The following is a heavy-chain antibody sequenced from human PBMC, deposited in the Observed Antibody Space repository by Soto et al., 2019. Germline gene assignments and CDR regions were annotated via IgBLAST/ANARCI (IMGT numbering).Heavy chain of an antibody. CDR3: ARATYYDFWSGYHYYYGMDV. J-gene: IGHJ6*04. D-gene: IGHD3-3*01. CDR1: EFTFSDYY. V-gene: IGHV3-11*01. Sequence: LRLSCAASEFTFSDYYMSWIRQAPGKGLEWVSYISSSGSTIYYADSVKGRFTISRDNAKNSLYLQMNSLRAEYTAVYYCARATYYDFWSGYHYYYGMDVWGKGXTVTVYS. CDR2: ISSSGSTI.